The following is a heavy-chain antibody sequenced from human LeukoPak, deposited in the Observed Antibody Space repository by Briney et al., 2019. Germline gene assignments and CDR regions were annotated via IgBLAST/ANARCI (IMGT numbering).Heavy chain of an antibody. CDR1: GFAFSSQA. J-gene: IGHJ4*02. V-gene: IGHV3-23*01. D-gene: IGHD6-19*01. CDR2: ISDSGSLT. CDR3: AKDARRTNGWYYFDY. Sequence: GGSLRLSCAASGFAFSSQAMGWVRQAPGKGLEWVAVISDSGSLTYYADSVKGRFTINRDNSKKTLFLKLNSLRAEDTAVYYCAKDARRTNGWYYFDYWGQGALVTVSS.